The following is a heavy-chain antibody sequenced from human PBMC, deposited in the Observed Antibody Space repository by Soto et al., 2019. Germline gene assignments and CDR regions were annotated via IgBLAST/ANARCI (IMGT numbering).Heavy chain of an antibody. CDR1: GYTFSNFD. CDR2: IRAYNGNR. Sequence: ASVKVSCKASGYTFSNFDINWLRQASGQGPEWMGWIRAYNGNRNYAQKVQGRVTMTTDTSTNTAYMELRSLRSDDTAVYYCARDQVGATGVYWGQGTLVTVSS. J-gene: IGHJ4*02. CDR3: ARDQVGATGVY. V-gene: IGHV1-18*01. D-gene: IGHD1-26*01.